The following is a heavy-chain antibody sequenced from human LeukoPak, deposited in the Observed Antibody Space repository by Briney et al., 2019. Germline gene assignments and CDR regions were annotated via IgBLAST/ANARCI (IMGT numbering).Heavy chain of an antibody. CDR2: ISGLSTHI. V-gene: IGHV3-69-1*02. CDR1: GFTFSDYD. D-gene: IGHD3-16*01. J-gene: IGHJ4*02. Sequence: GGSLRLSCSASGFTFSDYDMNWVRQAPGKGLEWVSSISGLSTHIYYGDSVKGRFSISRDNAKNSVYLQMNSLGVEDTAIYYCGRAFPPLRTSSAGDLWGQVIPVTVSS. CDR3: GRAFPPLRTSSAGDL.